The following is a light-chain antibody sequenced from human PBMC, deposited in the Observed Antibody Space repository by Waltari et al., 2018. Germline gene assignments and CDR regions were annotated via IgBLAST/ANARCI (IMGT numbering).Light chain of an antibody. J-gene: IGLJ2*01. V-gene: IGLV3-1*01. CDR1: RLGDKF. Sequence: SYEMTQPSSVSVSPGQTTTITCSGDRLGDKFVSWYHQRPGQSPLLVISQPTKRTSGIPVRIYDSTSGNTDPLTIRGTQSMDEGDYYGQTWDSSTGQAVFGGGTTLTVL. CDR2: QPT. CDR3: QTWDSSTGQAV.